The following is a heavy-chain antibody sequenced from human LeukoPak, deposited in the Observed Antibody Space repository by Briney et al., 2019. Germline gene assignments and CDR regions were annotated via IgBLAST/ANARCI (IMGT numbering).Heavy chain of an antibody. CDR1: GDSISNSY. CDR3: ARTRRGYTYGFPSRELLKAFDI. CDR2: IYYTGSI. D-gene: IGHD5-18*01. Sequence: PSETLSLTCTVSGDSISNSYWSWSWSRQPPAKVLGRFGTIYYTGSIGTNPSLKSRVTISLDTSNNQISLRLNSVTAADTAVYFCARTRRGYTYGFPSRELLKAFDIWGQGTVVTVSS. V-gene: IGHV4-59*01. J-gene: IGHJ3*02.